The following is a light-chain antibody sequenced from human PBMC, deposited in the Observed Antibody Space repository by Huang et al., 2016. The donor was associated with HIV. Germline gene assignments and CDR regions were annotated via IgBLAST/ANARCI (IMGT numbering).Light chain of an antibody. CDR1: QTFLYNSKSDSF. V-gene: IGKV4-1*01. Sequence: DIVVTQSPDSLAVSLGARATINCKSSQTFLYNSKSDSFIAWYQQRPGQSPKLLIHGASARQSVVPERFSGGVSETNFTLTINGLQPEDVAIYFCQQYSTIPTFGGGTKVDI. CDR2: GAS. J-gene: IGKJ4*01. CDR3: QQYSTIPT.